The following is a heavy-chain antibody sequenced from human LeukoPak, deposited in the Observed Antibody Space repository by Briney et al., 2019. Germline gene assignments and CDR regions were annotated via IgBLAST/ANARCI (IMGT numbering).Heavy chain of an antibody. CDR3: ARDTPYYYDSSGLGTNTTIDY. D-gene: IGHD3-22*01. CDR2: IYYSGST. J-gene: IGHJ4*02. V-gene: IGHV4-39*07. Sequence: SETLSLTCTVSGGSISSSSYYWGWIRQPPGKGLEWIGSIYYSGSTYYNPSLKSRVTISVDTSKNQFSLKLSSVTAADTAVYYCARDTPYYYDSSGLGTNTTIDYWGQGTLVTVSS. CDR1: GGSISSSSYY.